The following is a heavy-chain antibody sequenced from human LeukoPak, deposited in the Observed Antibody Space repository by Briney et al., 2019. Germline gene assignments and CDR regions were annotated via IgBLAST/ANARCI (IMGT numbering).Heavy chain of an antibody. V-gene: IGHV4-34*01. Sequence: SETLSLTCAVYGGSFSGYYWSWIRQPPGKGLEWIGEINHSGSTNYNPSLKSRVTISVDTSKNQFSLKLSSVTAADTAVYYCARLPYYYGSGSFDYWGQGTLVTVSP. J-gene: IGHJ4*02. CDR3: ARLPYYYGSGSFDY. D-gene: IGHD3-10*01. CDR2: INHSGST. CDR1: GGSFSGYY.